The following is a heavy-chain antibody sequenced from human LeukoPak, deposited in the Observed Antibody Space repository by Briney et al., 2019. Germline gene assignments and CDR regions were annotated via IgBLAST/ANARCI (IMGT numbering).Heavy chain of an antibody. J-gene: IGHJ4*02. CDR3: ARRGKYCSSTSCYHYFDY. CDR2: ISYDGSNK. D-gene: IGHD2-2*01. CDR1: GFTFSSYA. Sequence: GGSLRLSCAASGFTFSSYAMHWVRQAPGKGLEWVAVISYDGSNKYYADSVKGRFTISRDNSKNTLYLQMNSLRAEDTAVYYCARRGKYCSSTSCYHYFDYWGQGTLVTVSS. V-gene: IGHV3-30*04.